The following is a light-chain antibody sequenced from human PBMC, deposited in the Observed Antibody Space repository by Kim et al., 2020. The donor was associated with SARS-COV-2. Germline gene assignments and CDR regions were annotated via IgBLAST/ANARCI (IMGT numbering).Light chain of an antibody. J-gene: IGLJ3*02. CDR2: DVS. CDR1: SSDVGGYNS. Sequence: PGQSVTISCTGASSDVGGYNSVSWYQQHPDKAPKLMIYDVSKRPSGVPDRFSGSKSGITASLTISGLQADDEADYYCYSYAGTWVFGGGTQLTVL. V-gene: IGLV2-11*03. CDR3: YSYAGTWV.